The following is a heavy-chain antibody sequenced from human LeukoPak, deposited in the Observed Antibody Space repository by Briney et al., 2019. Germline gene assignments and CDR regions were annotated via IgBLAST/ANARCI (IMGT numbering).Heavy chain of an antibody. V-gene: IGHV1-18*01. CDR3: ARGGVAKLGPLDL. CDR2: ISAYNGDT. Sequence: GASVKVSCKASGYTFTNFGITWVRQAPGQGLEWMGWISAYNGDTKYGQNFQGRVTMTTDTSTSTAYMDLRSLRSEDTAVYYCARGGVAKLGPLDLWGQGTLVTVSS. J-gene: IGHJ5*02. CDR1: GYTFTNFG. D-gene: IGHD7-27*01.